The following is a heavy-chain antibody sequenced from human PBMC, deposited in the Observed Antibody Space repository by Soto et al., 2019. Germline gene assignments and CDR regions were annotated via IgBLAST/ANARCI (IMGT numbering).Heavy chain of an antibody. J-gene: IGHJ6*02. V-gene: IGHV5-51*01. CDR1: GYRFSSYW. CDR3: ARQGSNGAYYYYGMDV. D-gene: IGHD2-8*01. Sequence: RGASLKISCQGSGYRFSSYWIAWVRQMPGKGLEWMGIIYPGDSDTIYSPSFQGQVTFSVDKSTSTAYLQWSSLKASDTAMYYCARQGSNGAYYYYGMDVWGQGTTVTVSS. CDR2: IYPGDSDT.